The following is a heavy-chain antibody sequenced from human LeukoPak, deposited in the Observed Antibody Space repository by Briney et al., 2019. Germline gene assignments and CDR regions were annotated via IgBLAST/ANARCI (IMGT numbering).Heavy chain of an antibody. CDR1: KFTFSTYG. CDR3: AKASSNWLDP. Sequence: GRSLRLSCAASKFTFSTYGMHWVRQAPGKGLEWVAVISYDGSNIFYADSVKGRFTISRDNSKNTLYLQMNSLRAEDTAVYYCAKASSNWLDPWGQGTLVTVSS. V-gene: IGHV3-30*18. J-gene: IGHJ5*02. CDR2: ISYDGSNI.